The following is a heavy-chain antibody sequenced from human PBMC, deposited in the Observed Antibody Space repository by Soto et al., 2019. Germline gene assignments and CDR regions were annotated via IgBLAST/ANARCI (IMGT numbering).Heavy chain of an antibody. V-gene: IGHV3-74*03. J-gene: IGHJ4*02. D-gene: IGHD1-1*01. Sequence: EVHLVESGGGLVQPGGSLRLSCAASGFTFGNYWMHWVRQAPGKGLMWVSRINGDGRITTYADSVEGRFTISRDNAKNTVSLEMNSLRVEDTAIYYCARDFTTAETPGDDFDYWGQGTLVTVSS. CDR3: ARDFTTAETPGDDFDY. CDR1: GFTFGNYW. CDR2: INGDGRIT.